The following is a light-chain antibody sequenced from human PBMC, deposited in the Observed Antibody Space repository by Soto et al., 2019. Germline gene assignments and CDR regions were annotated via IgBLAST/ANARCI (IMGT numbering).Light chain of an antibody. Sequence: QSALTQPASVSGSPGQSITISCAGTSSDVGGYNYVSWYQQHPGKAPKLMIYDVGNRPSGVSNRFSGSKSGSTASLTISGLQAEDEADYYSSSYTSSNPVIFGGGTKLTVL. CDR1: SSDVGGYNY. J-gene: IGLJ2*01. CDR2: DVG. V-gene: IGLV2-14*01. CDR3: SSYTSSNPVI.